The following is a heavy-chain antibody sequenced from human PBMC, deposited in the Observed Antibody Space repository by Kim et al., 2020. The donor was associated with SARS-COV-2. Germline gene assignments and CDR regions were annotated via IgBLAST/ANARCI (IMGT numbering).Heavy chain of an antibody. J-gene: IGHJ4*02. CDR1: GFTFSSYA. Sequence: GGSLRLSCAASGFTFSSYAMNWVRQAPGKGLEWVSVIGGSGYHTYYADSVRGRFTISRDNSKNTLFLQMNSLRAEDTAIYYCAKDTSSRPFDYWGQGTLLSVS. D-gene: IGHD2-2*01. CDR3: AKDTSSRPFDY. V-gene: IGHV3-23*01. CDR2: IGGSGYHT.